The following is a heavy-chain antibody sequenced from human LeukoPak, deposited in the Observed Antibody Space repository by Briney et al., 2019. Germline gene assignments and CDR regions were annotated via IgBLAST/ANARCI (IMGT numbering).Heavy chain of an antibody. Sequence: GASVKVSCKASGYTFTSYDINWVRQATGQGLEWMGWMNPNSGNTGYAQKFQGRVTMTRNTSISTAYMELRSLRSNDTAVYYCARVLTGEGRYITSGDEYYFDYWGQGTLVTVSS. J-gene: IGHJ4*02. CDR2: MNPNSGNT. CDR3: ARVLTGEGRYITSGDEYYFDY. D-gene: IGHD7-27*01. V-gene: IGHV1-8*01. CDR1: GYTFTSYD.